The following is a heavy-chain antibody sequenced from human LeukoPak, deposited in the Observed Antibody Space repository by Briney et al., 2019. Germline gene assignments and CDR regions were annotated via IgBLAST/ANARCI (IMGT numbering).Heavy chain of an antibody. CDR2: ISGSGGST. D-gene: IGHD3-22*01. Sequence: GGSLRLSCAVSGFTVSSNYMSWVRQAPGKGLEWVSAISGSGGSTYYADSVKGRFTISRDNSKNTLYLQMNSLRAEDTAVYYCAKDRSSGYRYYFDYWGQGTLVTVSS. V-gene: IGHV3-23*01. CDR1: GFTVSSNY. CDR3: AKDRSSGYRYYFDY. J-gene: IGHJ4*02.